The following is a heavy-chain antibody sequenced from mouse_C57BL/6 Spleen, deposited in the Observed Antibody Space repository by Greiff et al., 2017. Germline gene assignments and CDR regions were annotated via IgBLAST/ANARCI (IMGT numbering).Heavy chain of an antibody. D-gene: IGHD1-1*01. CDR1: GYTFTSYT. Sequence: QVQLKQSGAELARPGASVKMSCKASGYTFTSYTMHWVKQRPGQGLEWIGYINPSSGYTKYNQKFKDKATLTADKSSSTAYMQLSSLTSEDSAVYYCARVGSFYAMDYWGQGTSVTVSS. V-gene: IGHV1-4*01. CDR3: ARVGSFYAMDY. J-gene: IGHJ4*01. CDR2: INPSSGYT.